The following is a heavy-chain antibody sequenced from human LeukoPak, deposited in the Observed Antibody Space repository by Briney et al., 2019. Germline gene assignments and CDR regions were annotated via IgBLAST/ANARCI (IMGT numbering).Heavy chain of an antibody. CDR3: ARVVRGVVTSNWFDP. Sequence: SETLSLTCTVSGDSLNTYYWTWIRQTPGKELEWIEFVASSGTYNYNPTLKSRVSISIDTSKNQFSLALTSVTPADTAVYYCARVVRGVVTSNWFDPWGQGTLVSVSS. CDR1: GDSLNTYY. CDR2: VASSGTY. V-gene: IGHV4-59*01. J-gene: IGHJ5*02. D-gene: IGHD2-21*02.